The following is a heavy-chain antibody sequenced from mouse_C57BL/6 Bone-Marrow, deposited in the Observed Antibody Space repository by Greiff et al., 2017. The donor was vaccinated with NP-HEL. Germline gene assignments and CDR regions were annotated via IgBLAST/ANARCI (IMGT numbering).Heavy chain of an antibody. J-gene: IGHJ3*01. D-gene: IGHD2-1*01. CDR2: ISSGGSYT. Sequence: VQLKESGGDLVKPGGSLKLSCAASGFTFSSYGMSWVRQTPDKRLEWVATISSGGSYTYYPDSVKGRFTISRDNAKNTLYLQMSSLKSEDTAMYYCARPGGNPWFAYWGQGTLVTVSA. V-gene: IGHV5-6*01. CDR1: GFTFSSYG. CDR3: ARPGGNPWFAY.